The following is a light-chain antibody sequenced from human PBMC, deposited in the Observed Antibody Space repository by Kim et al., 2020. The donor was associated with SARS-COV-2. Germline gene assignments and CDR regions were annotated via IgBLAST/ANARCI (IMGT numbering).Light chain of an antibody. CDR1: SLRNYY. Sequence: LGQTVRITGQGDSLRNYYASWYQQQPGQAPVLVLFGKNNRPSGIPDRFSGSKSGNTASLTITGAQAEDEADYYCNSRDSSGNHLVFGGGTQLTVL. CDR3: NSRDSSGNHLV. J-gene: IGLJ3*02. V-gene: IGLV3-19*01. CDR2: GKN.